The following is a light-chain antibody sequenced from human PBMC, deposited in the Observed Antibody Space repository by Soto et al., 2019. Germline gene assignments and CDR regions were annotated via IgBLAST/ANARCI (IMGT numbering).Light chain of an antibody. Sequence: DNGFTQSPATLPLSLGERATLSCRVSQSVSSYLAWYQQKPGQAPRLLIYDASNRATGIPARFSGSGSGTDFTLTIGSLEPEDFAVYYCQERSNWPPIAVGQGTRLEN. CDR3: QERSNWPPIA. J-gene: IGKJ5*01. CDR1: QSVSSY. CDR2: DAS. V-gene: IGKV3-11*01.